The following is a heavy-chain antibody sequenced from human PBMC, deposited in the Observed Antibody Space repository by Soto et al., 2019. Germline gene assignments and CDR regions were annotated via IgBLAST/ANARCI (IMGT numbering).Heavy chain of an antibody. Sequence: ASVKVSCKASGYTFTTYVITWVRQAPGKGFEGLGWISAYNGNTNYAQKLQGRVTMTTDTSTSTAYMELRSLRSDDTAVYYCARGSPWHSSSWDPSLYYFDYWGQGTLVTVSS. V-gene: IGHV1-18*01. CDR2: ISAYNGNT. CDR1: GYTFTTYV. D-gene: IGHD6-13*01. CDR3: ARGSPWHSSSWDPSLYYFDY. J-gene: IGHJ4*02.